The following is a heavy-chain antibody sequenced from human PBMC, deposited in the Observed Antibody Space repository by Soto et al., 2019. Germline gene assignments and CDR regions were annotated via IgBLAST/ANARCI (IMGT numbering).Heavy chain of an antibody. D-gene: IGHD1-26*01. J-gene: IGHJ4*02. V-gene: IGHV3-43D*04. CDR1: VFTFDDYA. Sequence: GSLRLSGAASVFTFDDYAMHWVRQAPGKGLEWVSLISWDGCSTYYADSVKGRFTISRDNSKNSLYLQMNSLRAEDTALYYCAKDMALGSYSYFDYWGQGTLVTVSS. CDR2: ISWDGCST. CDR3: AKDMALGSYSYFDY.